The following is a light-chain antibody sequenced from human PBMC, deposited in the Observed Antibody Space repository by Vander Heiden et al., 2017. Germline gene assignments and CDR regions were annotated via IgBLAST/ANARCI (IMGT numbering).Light chain of an antibody. J-gene: IGKJ2*01. CDR3: QQYDTTPYT. Sequence: DIVMTQSPDSLAVSLGERATINCKSSQTVLYTSNNKNYLAWYQLKPGQPPKLLISWASTRESGVPDRFSGSGSGTDFTLTISSLQAEDVAVYYCQQYDTTPYTFGQGTKLEIK. CDR2: WAS. V-gene: IGKV4-1*01. CDR1: QTVLYTSNNKNY.